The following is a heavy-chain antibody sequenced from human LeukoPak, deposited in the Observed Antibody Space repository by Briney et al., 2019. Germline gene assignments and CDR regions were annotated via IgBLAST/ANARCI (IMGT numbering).Heavy chain of an antibody. V-gene: IGHV1-8*03. CDR2: MNPNTGKT. Sequence: GASVKVSCKASGYSFSTFDINWVRQAPGQGLEWMGWMNPNTGKTGYAQKFQGRVTIIGYSSRSTVDMELSSLTTDDTAVYYCARGPLTGEHYHYYMDVWGKGTTVTVSS. J-gene: IGHJ6*03. D-gene: IGHD7-27*01. CDR3: ARGPLTGEHYHYYMDV. CDR1: GYSFSTFD.